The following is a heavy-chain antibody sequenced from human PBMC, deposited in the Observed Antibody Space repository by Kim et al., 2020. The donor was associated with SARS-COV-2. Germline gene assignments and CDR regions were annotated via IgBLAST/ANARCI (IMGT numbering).Heavy chain of an antibody. V-gene: IGHV4-34*01. Sequence: SETLSLTCAVYGGSFSGYYWSWIRQPPGKGLEWIGEINHSGSTNYNPSLKSRVTISVDTSKNQFSLKLSSVTAADTAVYYCARGWGLPWIAARGPYYYYYYGMDVWGQGTTVTVSS. J-gene: IGHJ6*02. D-gene: IGHD6-6*01. CDR1: GGSFSGYY. CDR3: ARGWGLPWIAARGPYYYYYYGMDV. CDR2: INHSGST.